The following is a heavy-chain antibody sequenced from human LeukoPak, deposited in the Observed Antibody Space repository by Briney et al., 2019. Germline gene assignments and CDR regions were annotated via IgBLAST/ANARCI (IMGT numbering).Heavy chain of an antibody. V-gene: IGHV5-51*01. CDR3: ARLGRLGYYYYGMDV. CDR1: GYSFTSYW. Sequence: GESLTISCRGSGYSFTSYWIGWVRQMPGKGLEWMGIIYPGDSDTRYSPSFQGQVTISADKSISTAYLQWSSLKASDTAMYYCARLGRLGYYYYGMDVWGQGTTVTVSS. CDR2: IYPGDSDT. D-gene: IGHD3-9*01. J-gene: IGHJ6*02.